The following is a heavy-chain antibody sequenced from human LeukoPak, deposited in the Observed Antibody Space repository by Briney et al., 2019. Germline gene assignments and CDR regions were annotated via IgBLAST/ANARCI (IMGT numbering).Heavy chain of an antibody. CDR2: IYYSGST. V-gene: IGHV4-31*03. D-gene: IGHD2-15*01. J-gene: IGHJ4*02. CDR3: ARVVVVAVTFDC. CDR1: GGSISSGGYY. Sequence: PSQSLSLTCTVSGGSISSGGYYWSWIRQHPGKGLEWIGYIYYSGSTYYNPSLKSRVTISVDTSKNQFSLKLSSVTAADTAAYYCARVVVVAVTFDCWGQGTLVTVSS.